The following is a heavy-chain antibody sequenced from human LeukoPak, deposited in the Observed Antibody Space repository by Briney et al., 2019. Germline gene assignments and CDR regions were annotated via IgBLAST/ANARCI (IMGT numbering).Heavy chain of an antibody. CDR2: IYYSGST. CDR3: ARKYYYGSGSYRWFDP. J-gene: IGHJ5*02. V-gene: IGHV4-30-4*01. D-gene: IGHD3-10*01. Sequence: SETLSLTCTVSGGSISSGDYYWSWIRQPPGKGLEWIGYIYYSGSTYYNPPLKSRVTISVDTSKNQFSLKLSSVTAADTAVYYCARKYYYGSGSYRWFDPWGQGTLVTVSS. CDR1: GGSISSGDYY.